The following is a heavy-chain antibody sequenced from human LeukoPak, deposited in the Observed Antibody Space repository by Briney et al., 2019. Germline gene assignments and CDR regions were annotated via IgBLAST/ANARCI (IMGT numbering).Heavy chain of an antibody. V-gene: IGHV1-69*13. Sequence: SVKVSCKASGGTFSSYAINWVRQAPGQGREWMGGIIPMFRTGNYAEKFQGRVTITADESTSTAYMELSSLRSEDTAVYYCARGRYCSSTSCYIQHWFDPWGQGTLVTVSS. CDR3: ARGRYCSSTSCYIQHWFDP. CDR1: GGTFSSYA. D-gene: IGHD2-2*02. J-gene: IGHJ5*02. CDR2: IIPMFRTG.